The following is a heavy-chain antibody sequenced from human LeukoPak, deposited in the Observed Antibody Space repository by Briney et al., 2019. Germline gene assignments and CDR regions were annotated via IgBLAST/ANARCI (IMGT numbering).Heavy chain of an antibody. Sequence: PGGSLRLSCVASGFDFSTYAMSWVRQAPGRGLGWVSGIGGGDTHYADSVKGRFTISRDNSKNTVELQMSSLRAEDTAVYYCAKDGQSFNSMWDYLDSWGRGTLVTVSS. CDR2: IGGGDT. CDR3: AKDGQSFNSMWDYLDS. CDR1: GFDFSTYA. V-gene: IGHV3-23*01. D-gene: IGHD1-26*01. J-gene: IGHJ4*02.